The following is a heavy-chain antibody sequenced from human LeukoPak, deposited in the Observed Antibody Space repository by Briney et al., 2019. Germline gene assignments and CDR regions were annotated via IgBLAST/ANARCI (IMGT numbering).Heavy chain of an antibody. CDR3: ARAPGYSYGPFDY. CDR2: IIPILGIA. J-gene: IGHJ4*02. CDR1: GGTFSSYT. Sequence: SVKVSCKASGGTFSSYTISWVRQAPGQGLEWMGRIIPILGIANYAQKFQGRVTITADKATSTAYMELSSLRSEDTAVYYCARAPGYSYGPFDYWGQGTLVTVSS. D-gene: IGHD5-18*01. V-gene: IGHV1-69*02.